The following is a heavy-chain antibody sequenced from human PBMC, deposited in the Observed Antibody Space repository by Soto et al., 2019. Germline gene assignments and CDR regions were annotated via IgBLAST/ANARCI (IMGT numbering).Heavy chain of an antibody. CDR3: ARTESSSWSFFYYGMDV. Sequence: QVQLKESGPGLVKPSETLALTCTVSGGSIGSYYWSWIRQPPGRGLEWIGCVYYSDGTNYNPSLKSRVIMSIDKSNNQFSLRLSSVTAADTAVYYCARTESSSWSFFYYGMDVWGQGTTVTVSS. V-gene: IGHV4-59*01. CDR2: VYYSDGT. J-gene: IGHJ6*02. D-gene: IGHD6-13*01. CDR1: GGSIGSYY.